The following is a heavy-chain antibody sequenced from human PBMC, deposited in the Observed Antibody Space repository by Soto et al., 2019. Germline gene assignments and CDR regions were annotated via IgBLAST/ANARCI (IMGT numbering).Heavy chain of an antibody. D-gene: IGHD3-22*01. CDR3: ARGTHYYDSIGYSHFFDY. CDR2: ISSNGNYI. J-gene: IGHJ4*02. Sequence: GGSLRLSCRASGFTFSDFAMSWVRQAPGKGLEWVSSISSNGNYIYYADSMKGRFTISRDNAEKSLYLQMNSLRGEDTAVYYCARGTHYYDSIGYSHFFDYWGQGTLVTASS. CDR1: GFTFSDFA. V-gene: IGHV3-21*01.